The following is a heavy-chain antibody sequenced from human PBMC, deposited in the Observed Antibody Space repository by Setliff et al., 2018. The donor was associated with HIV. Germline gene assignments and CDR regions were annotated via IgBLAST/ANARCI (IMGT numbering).Heavy chain of an antibody. CDR1: VSTFTGYY. CDR3: ARNPRIAVAGTDYYYYMDV. CDR2: INPNNGGT. J-gene: IGHJ6*03. D-gene: IGHD6-19*01. Sequence: ASVKVSCMAPVSTFTGYYMHWVRHAPGQGLEWMGWINPNNGGTNYAQKFQGRLTMTRDTSTNTVYMELSSLRSEDTAVYYCARNPRIAVAGTDYYYYMDVWGKGTTVTVSS. V-gene: IGHV1-2*02.